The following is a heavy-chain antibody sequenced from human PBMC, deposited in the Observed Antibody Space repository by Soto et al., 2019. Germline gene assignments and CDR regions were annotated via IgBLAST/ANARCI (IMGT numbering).Heavy chain of an antibody. D-gene: IGHD2-21*02. Sequence: GASVKVSCKASGYTFTSYYMHWVRQAPGQGLEWMGIINPSGGSTSYAQKFQGRVTMTRDTSTSTVYMELSSLRSEDTAVYYCARALGYCGGDCPGYGMDVWGQGXTVTVSS. CDR1: GYTFTSYY. CDR3: ARALGYCGGDCPGYGMDV. V-gene: IGHV1-46*01. J-gene: IGHJ6*02. CDR2: INPSGGST.